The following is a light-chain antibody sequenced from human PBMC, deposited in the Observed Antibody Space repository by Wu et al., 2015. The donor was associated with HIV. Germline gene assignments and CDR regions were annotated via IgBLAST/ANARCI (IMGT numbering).Light chain of an antibody. J-gene: IGKJ3*01. Sequence: DIQMTQSPSSLSASVGDRVTVTCQASQDISNYLNWYQHKPGKAPKLLIYDASNLEKGVPSRFSGSGSGTHFTFTISSLQPEDIATYYCQQYDDVPRTFGPGTRVEI. CDR2: DAS. CDR3: QQYDDVPRT. V-gene: IGKV1-33*01. CDR1: QDISNY.